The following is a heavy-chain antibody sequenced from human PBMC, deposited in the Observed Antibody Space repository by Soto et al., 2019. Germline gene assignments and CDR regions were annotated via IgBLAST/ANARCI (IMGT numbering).Heavy chain of an antibody. J-gene: IGHJ4*02. Sequence: GGSLRLSCAASGFTFSSYSMNWVRQAPGKGLEWVSSISSSSSYIYYADSVKGRFTISRDNAKNSLYLQMNSLRAEDTAVYYCAGQPSTRFLEWLFGYWGQGTLVTVSS. CDR2: ISSSSSYI. V-gene: IGHV3-21*01. CDR3: AGQPSTRFLEWLFGY. CDR1: GFTFSSYS. D-gene: IGHD3-3*01.